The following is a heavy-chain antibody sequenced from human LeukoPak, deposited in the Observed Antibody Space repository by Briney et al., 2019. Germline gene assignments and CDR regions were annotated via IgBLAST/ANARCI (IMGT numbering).Heavy chain of an antibody. J-gene: IGHJ4*02. CDR3: ASAKTPYSSGLDY. Sequence: GGSLRLSCAASGFTLRSHWISWVRRAPGRGVEWVSRIQCEGTRTDYADSVKGLLTLSTDHAQNTMYLPMNSLRAEDTAVYYCASAKTPYSSGLDYWGQGTLVTVSS. D-gene: IGHD3-22*01. CDR2: IQCEGTRT. V-gene: IGHV3-74*01. CDR1: GFTLRSHW.